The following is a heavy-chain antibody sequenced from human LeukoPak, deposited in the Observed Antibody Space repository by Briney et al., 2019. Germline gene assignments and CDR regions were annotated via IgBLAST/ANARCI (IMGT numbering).Heavy chain of an antibody. D-gene: IGHD6-19*01. V-gene: IGHV5-10-1*01. CDR2: IDPSDSQT. Sequence: GESLKISCKGSGYRFTSYWISWVRQMPGKGLEWMGRIDPSDSQTDYSPSFQGHVTISADKSISTAYPQWSSLKASDTAIFYCARQWTSGSLDSWGQGTLVTVSS. CDR3: ARQWTSGSLDS. CDR1: GYRFTSYW. J-gene: IGHJ4*02.